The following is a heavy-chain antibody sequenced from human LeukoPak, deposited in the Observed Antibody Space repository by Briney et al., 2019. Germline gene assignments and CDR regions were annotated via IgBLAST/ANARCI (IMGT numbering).Heavy chain of an antibody. Sequence: PGGSLRLSCAASGFTFSSYAMHWVRQAPGKGLEYVSAMSSNGGTTDYANSVKGRLTISRDNSKNTLYLQMGSLRAEDMAVYYRARVGDVGPFDYWGQGTLVTVSS. CDR2: MSSNGGTT. J-gene: IGHJ4*02. CDR3: ARVGDVGPFDY. CDR1: GFTFSSYA. V-gene: IGHV3-64*01. D-gene: IGHD1-26*01.